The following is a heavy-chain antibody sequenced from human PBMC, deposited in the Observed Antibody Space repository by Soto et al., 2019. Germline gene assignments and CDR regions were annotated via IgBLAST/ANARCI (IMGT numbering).Heavy chain of an antibody. Sequence: SANLSLTCTVSGVSLSDYDGSWIRQPTGKGLEWIGRIYTCGSINYNPSLKSRVTMSVDTSKQQFSLKLTSVTAADTAVYYCARDLDSSGFSPDWFDPWGQGTLVTVSS. J-gene: IGHJ5*02. V-gene: IGHV4-4*07. CDR1: GVSLSDYD. D-gene: IGHD3-22*01. CDR2: IYTCGSI. CDR3: ARDLDSSGFSPDWFDP.